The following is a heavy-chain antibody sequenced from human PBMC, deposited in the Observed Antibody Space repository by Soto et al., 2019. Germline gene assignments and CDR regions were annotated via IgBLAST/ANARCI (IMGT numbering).Heavy chain of an antibody. J-gene: IGHJ4*02. CDR3: ARGGSGWWNFDY. V-gene: IGHV3-66*01. CDR1: GFTVSTNY. Sequence: EVPLVESGGGLVQPGGSLRLSCAASGFTVSTNYMNWVRQAPGKGLEWVSLIYTGGSTYYTDSVKGRFTISRDNSKNTLYLQMNSLRAEDTAVYYCARGGSGWWNFDYWGQGTLVTVSS. CDR2: IYTGGST. D-gene: IGHD6-19*01.